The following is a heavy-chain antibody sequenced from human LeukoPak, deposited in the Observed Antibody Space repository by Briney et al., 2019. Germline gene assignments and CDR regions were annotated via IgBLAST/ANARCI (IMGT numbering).Heavy chain of an antibody. CDR3: AKDTGPVEYSSSSVDYYYYGMDV. CDR2: ISWNSGSI. V-gene: IGHV3-9*01. CDR1: GFTFDDYA. J-gene: IGHJ6*02. D-gene: IGHD6-6*01. Sequence: GRSLRLSCAASGFTFDDYAMHWVRQAPGKGLEWVAGISWNSGSIGYADSVKGRFTISRDNAQNSLYLQMNSLRAEDTALYYCAKDTGPVEYSSSSVDYYYYGMDVWGQGTTVTVSS.